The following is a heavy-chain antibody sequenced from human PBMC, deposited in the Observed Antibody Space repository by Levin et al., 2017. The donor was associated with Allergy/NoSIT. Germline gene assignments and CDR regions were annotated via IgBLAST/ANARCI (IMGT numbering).Heavy chain of an antibody. D-gene: IGHD5-12*01. CDR3: TRDHPGVATTDYNDYYMDV. V-gene: IGHV3-49*05. J-gene: IGHJ6*03. CDR2: IRSKTYGRTK. CDR1: GFTFDDYA. Sequence: KSGGSLRLSCTASGFTFDDYAIIWFRQAPGKGLEWIGFIRSKTYGRTKEHAAAVEGRFTISRDDSKSIAYLQMYSLNTEDTAVYYCTRDHPGVATTDYNDYYMDVWGKGTTVTVSS.